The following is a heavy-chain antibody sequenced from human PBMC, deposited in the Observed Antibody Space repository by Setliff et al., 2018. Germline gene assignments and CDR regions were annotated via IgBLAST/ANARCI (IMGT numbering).Heavy chain of an antibody. V-gene: IGHV4-61*09. J-gene: IGHJ6*03. CDR2: IYSNGQT. CDR1: GGSISSDSHY. D-gene: IGHD3-22*01. Sequence: PSETLSLTCTVSGGSISSDSHYWAWVRQPAGKGLELIGQIYSNGQTYYNPSLKSRLTISLDTSKNQFSLRLNSMTAADTAVYYCARGITSGGYWGQRFLYLDVWGRGTTVTVSS. CDR3: ARGITSGGYWGQRFLYLDV.